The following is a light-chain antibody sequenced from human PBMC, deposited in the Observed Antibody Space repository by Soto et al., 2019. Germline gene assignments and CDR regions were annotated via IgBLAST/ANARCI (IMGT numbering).Light chain of an antibody. V-gene: IGKV1-5*03. CDR2: KAS. J-gene: IGKJ1*01. CDR1: QTISSW. Sequence: DIQMTPSPSTLSATVGDSVTITCRASQTISSWVSWYHQKPRKAPKLLNYKASTLKSGVPSRFSGSVSGTEFTLTISSLQPDDFATYYCQHYNSYSEAFGQGTKVDI. CDR3: QHYNSYSEA.